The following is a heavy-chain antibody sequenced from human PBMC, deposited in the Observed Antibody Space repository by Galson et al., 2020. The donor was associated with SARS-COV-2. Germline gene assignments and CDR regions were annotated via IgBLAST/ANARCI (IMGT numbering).Heavy chain of an antibody. J-gene: IGHJ5*02. Sequence: GASVKVSCKASGYTFTNYAIHWVRQAPGQRPEWMGWIDAGDGETKYSQKFQGRVTITRDTLANTAYTELSSLRSEDTAIYYCARTGDKGWFDPWGQGTLVTVSS. CDR2: IDAGDGET. V-gene: IGHV1-3*01. CDR1: GYTFTNYA. CDR3: ARTGDKGWFDP. D-gene: IGHD7-27*01.